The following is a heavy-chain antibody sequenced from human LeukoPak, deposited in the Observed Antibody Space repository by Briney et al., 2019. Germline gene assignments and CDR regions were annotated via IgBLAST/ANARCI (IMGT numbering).Heavy chain of an antibody. J-gene: IGHJ6*02. D-gene: IGHD2-2*01. CDR3: AKGVRYQLLLGYYGMDV. Sequence: RGSLRLSCAASGFTFSSYAMSWVRQAPGKGLEWVSAISGSGGSTYYADSVKGRFTISRDNSKNTLYLQMNSLRAEDTAVYYCAKGVRYQLLLGYYGMDVWGQGTTVTVSS. V-gene: IGHV3-23*01. CDR2: ISGSGGST. CDR1: GFTFSSYA.